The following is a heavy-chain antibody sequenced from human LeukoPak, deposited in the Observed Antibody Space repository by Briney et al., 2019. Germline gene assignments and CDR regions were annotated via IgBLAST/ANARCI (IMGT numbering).Heavy chain of an antibody. CDR2: MYLSGTT. V-gene: IGHV4-4*02. J-gene: IGHJ6*02. CDR1: GDSINSLDL. Sequence: SETLSLTCTVSGDSINSLDLWSWVRQPPGKGLEWIGEMYLSGTTHSNPSLKSRVTISVDTSKNQFSLKLSSVTAADTAVYHCARDNWNYGSSMDVWGQGTTVTVSS. D-gene: IGHD1-7*01. CDR3: ARDNWNYGSSMDV.